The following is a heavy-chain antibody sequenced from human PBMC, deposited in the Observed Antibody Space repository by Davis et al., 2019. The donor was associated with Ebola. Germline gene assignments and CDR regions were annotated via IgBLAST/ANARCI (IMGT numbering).Heavy chain of an antibody. J-gene: IGHJ4*02. CDR1: GGSFSGYY. CDR2: IYYSGST. V-gene: IGHV4-59*12. D-gene: IGHD6-13*01. CDR3: ARDLIAAAGRPYYFDY. Sequence: MPSETLSLTCAVYGGSFSGYYWSWIRQPPGKGLEWIGYIYYSGSTNYNPSLKSRVTISVDTSKNQFSLKLSSVTAEDTAVYYCARDLIAAAGRPYYFDYWGQGTLVTVSS.